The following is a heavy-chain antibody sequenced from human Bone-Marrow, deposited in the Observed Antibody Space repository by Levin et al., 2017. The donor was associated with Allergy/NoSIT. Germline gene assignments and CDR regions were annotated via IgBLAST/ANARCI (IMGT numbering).Heavy chain of an antibody. Sequence: GESLKISCAASGFIFSDHFMDWVRQAPGKGLDWVGRIRNKPNRYNTEYAASVKGRFTISRDDSRNSLYLQMNSLKTEDTAVYFCARVVDGGLDYWGQGTVVTVSS. CDR1: GFIFSDHF. CDR3: ARVVDGGLDY. J-gene: IGHJ4*02. V-gene: IGHV3-72*01. CDR2: IRNKPNRYNT. D-gene: IGHD5-24*01.